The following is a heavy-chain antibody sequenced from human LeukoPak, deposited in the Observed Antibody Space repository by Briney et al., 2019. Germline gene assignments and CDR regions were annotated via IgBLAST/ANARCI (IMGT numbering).Heavy chain of an antibody. CDR1: GFTFSDYY. V-gene: IGHV3-11*01. CDR2: ISNSGSAI. Sequence: GGSLRLSCAASGFTFSDYYLSWIRQAPGQGLEWVSYISNSGSAIYYADSVKGRLTVSRDNAKNSLYLQMNRLRAEDTAVYYCARATAGQGYFDLWGRGTLVTVSS. CDR3: ARATAGQGYFDL. J-gene: IGHJ2*01.